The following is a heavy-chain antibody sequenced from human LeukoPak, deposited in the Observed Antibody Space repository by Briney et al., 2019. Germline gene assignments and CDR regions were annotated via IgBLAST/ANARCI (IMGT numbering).Heavy chain of an antibody. J-gene: IGHJ4*02. Sequence: PSETLSLTCTVSGGSISSGDYYWSWIRQPPGKGLEWIGYIYYSGSTYYNPSLKSRVTISVDTSKNQFSLKLSSVTAADTAVYYCARDSRVLTGYYNYWGQGTLVTVSS. CDR2: IYYSGST. CDR3: ARDSRVLTGYYNY. D-gene: IGHD3-9*01. V-gene: IGHV4-30-4*01. CDR1: GGSISSGDYY.